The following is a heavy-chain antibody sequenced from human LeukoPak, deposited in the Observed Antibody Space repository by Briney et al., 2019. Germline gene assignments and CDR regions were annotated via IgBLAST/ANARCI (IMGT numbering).Heavy chain of an antibody. CDR1: GYTLTELS. J-gene: IGHJ6*02. CDR3: AKAGLGYCSGGSCYYYYGMDV. Sequence: ASVKVSCKVSGYTLTELSMHWVRQAPGKGLEWMGGFDPEDGETIYAQKFQGRVTITADESTSTAYMELSSLRSEDTAVYYCAKAGLGYCSGGSCYYYYGMDVWGQGTTVTVSS. CDR2: FDPEDGET. V-gene: IGHV1-24*01. D-gene: IGHD2-15*01.